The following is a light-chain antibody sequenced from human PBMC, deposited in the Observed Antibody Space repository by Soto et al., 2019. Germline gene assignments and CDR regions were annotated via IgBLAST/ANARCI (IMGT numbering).Light chain of an antibody. J-gene: IGKJ3*01. CDR2: KAS. CDR1: QSISSW. CDR3: QQSFT. V-gene: IGKV1-5*03. Sequence: DIQMTQSPSTLSASVGDRVTITCRASQSISSWLAWYQQKPGKAPKLLIYKASSFESGVRSRFSGSGSGTEFTLTISSLQPDDFATYYCQQSFTVGPGTKVDIK.